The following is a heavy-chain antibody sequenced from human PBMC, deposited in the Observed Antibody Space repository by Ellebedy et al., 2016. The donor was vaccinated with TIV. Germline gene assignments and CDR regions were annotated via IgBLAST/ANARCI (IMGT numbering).Heavy chain of an antibody. CDR2: ISGSGETT. V-gene: IGHV3-23*01. J-gene: IGHJ5*01. D-gene: IGHD3-10*01. CDR1: GFSFSNYA. CDR3: AKDYRIFTGLLKWFAES. Sequence: PGGSLRLSCVASGFSFSNYAMSWVRQAPGKGLEWVSGISGSGETTFYADSVKGRFTISRDYSKNTLYLEMNILRAEDTAVYYCAKDYRIFTGLLKWFAESWGHGTLVTVSS.